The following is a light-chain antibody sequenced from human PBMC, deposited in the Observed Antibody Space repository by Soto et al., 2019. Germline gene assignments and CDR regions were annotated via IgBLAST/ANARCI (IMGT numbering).Light chain of an antibody. Sequence: EIVLTQSPGTLSLSPGERATLSCRASQSVSSNYLAWYQQKTRQTPRLLIYIASSRAPGIPDRFSGSGSGTHFTLTISRVEPEDFAVYYCQQYGSSPWTFGQGTKVEIK. J-gene: IGKJ1*01. CDR2: IAS. V-gene: IGKV3-20*01. CDR1: QSVSSNY. CDR3: QQYGSSPWT.